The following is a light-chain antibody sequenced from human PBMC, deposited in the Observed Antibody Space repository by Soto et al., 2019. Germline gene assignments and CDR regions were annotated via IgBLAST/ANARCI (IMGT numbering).Light chain of an antibody. CDR1: QGISNY. CDR2: AAS. V-gene: IGKV1-27*01. Sequence: IQVPQSPSSLSASVGDRVTSTCWASQGISNYLAWYQQKPGKVPKLLIYAASTLQSGVPSRFSGSGSGTEFTLTSSSLQPEDFATYYCQQLNSYPLTFGGGTKVDIK. J-gene: IGKJ4*01. CDR3: QQLNSYPLT.